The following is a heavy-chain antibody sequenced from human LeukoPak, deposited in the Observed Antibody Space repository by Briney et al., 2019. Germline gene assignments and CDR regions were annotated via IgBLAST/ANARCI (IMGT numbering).Heavy chain of an antibody. J-gene: IGHJ3*02. CDR2: INQSGST. CDR1: SGSFSNYY. V-gene: IGHV4-34*01. Sequence: PSETLSLTCTAYSGSFSNYYWSWIRQPPGKGLEWIGEINQSGSTNYSPSLKSRVTISLDTSRNQFSLKLNSVTAADTAVYYCAKSNGYGLVDIWGQGTMVTVSS. CDR3: AKSNGYGLVDI. D-gene: IGHD3-10*01.